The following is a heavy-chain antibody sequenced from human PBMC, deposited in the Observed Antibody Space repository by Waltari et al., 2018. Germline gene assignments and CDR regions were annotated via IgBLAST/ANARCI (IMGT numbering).Heavy chain of an antibody. CDR3: VRENIAAAGLES. J-gene: IGHJ4*02. CDR1: GFILSTYW. Sequence: EVQLVESGGGLVQPGGSLRLSCVASGFILSTYWMDWVRQAPGKGLVGVSRSNIDVSSTTYADSVKGRFTISRDNAKNTLYLHMSSLRAEDTAVYYCVRENIAAAGLESWGQGTLVTVSS. D-gene: IGHD6-13*01. V-gene: IGHV3-74*01. CDR2: SNIDVSST.